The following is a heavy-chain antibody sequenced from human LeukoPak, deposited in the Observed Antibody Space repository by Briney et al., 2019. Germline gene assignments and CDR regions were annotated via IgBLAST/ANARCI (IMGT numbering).Heavy chain of an antibody. V-gene: IGHV3-48*01. CDR3: ARGDGSGSYYNGLGFDY. D-gene: IGHD3-10*01. J-gene: IGHJ4*02. CDR2: ISSSSSTI. CDR1: GFTFSSYS. Sequence: GGSLRLSCAASGFTFSSYSMNWVRQAPGKGLEWVSYISSSSSTIYYADSVKGRFTISRDNAKNSLYLQMNSLRAEDTAVYYCARGDGSGSYYNGLGFDYWGQGTLVTVSS.